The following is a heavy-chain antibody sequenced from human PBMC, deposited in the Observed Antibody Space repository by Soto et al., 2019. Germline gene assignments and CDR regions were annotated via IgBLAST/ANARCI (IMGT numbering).Heavy chain of an antibody. CDR3: MLGSGWKDFDY. J-gene: IGHJ4*02. Sequence: PSETLSLTCAVYGGSFSSYYWGWIRQPPGKGLEWIGSIYYSGSTYYNPSLKSRVTISVDTSKNQFSLKLSSVTAADTAVYYCMLGSGWKDFDYWGQGTPVTVSS. V-gene: IGHV4-39*01. D-gene: IGHD3-22*01. CDR2: IYYSGST. CDR1: GGSFSSYY.